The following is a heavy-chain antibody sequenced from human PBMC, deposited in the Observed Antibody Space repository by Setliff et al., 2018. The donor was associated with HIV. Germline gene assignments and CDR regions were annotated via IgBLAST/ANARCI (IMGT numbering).Heavy chain of an antibody. J-gene: IGHJ3*02. V-gene: IGHV4-59*01. Sequence: PSETLSLTCTVSGGSISSYYWSWIRQPPGKGLEWSGYLYYSGSTNYNPSLKSRVTISVDTSKNQFSLKLSSVTAADTAVYYCAREREGYYDSSGYYYGAFDIWGQGTMVTVSS. CDR3: AREREGYYDSSGYYYGAFDI. D-gene: IGHD3-22*01. CDR2: LYYSGST. CDR1: GGSISSYY.